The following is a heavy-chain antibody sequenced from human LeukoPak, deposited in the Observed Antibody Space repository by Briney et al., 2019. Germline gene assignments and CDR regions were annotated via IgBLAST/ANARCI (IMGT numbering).Heavy chain of an antibody. CDR3: ARGFRGSFYVWDAFHI. Sequence: PSETLSLTCTVSGYSISSGYYWGWIRQPPGKGLEWIGSIYHSGNTDYNPSLKNRLTIQRDTPNNQFSLNPNSVTAADTAVYYCARGFRGSFYVWDAFHIWGQGTMVTVSS. D-gene: IGHD1-26*01. CDR2: IYHSGNT. V-gene: IGHV4-38-2*02. CDR1: GYSISSGYY. J-gene: IGHJ3*02.